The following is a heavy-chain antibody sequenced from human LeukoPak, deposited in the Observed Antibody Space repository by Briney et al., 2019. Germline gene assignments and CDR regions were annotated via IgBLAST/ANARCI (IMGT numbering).Heavy chain of an antibody. CDR2: INTNTGNP. CDR3: ARDLTPRIAVVGGSDWDAFDI. V-gene: IGHV7-4-1*02. D-gene: IGHD6-19*01. CDR1: GYTFTNYA. J-gene: IGHJ3*02. Sequence: ASVKVSCTASGYTFTNYAINWVRQAPGQGLEWMGWINTNTGNPTYAQGFTGRFVFSLDSSVSTAYLQISSLKAEDTAVYYCARDLTPRIAVVGGSDWDAFDIWGQGTMVTVSS.